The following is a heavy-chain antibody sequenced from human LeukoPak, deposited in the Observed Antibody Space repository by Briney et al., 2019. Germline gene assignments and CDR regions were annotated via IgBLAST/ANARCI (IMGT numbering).Heavy chain of an antibody. CDR3: AKEQIGSRSFDY. CDR1: GFTFSSYA. V-gene: IGHV3-23*01. Sequence: PGGSLRLSCAASGFTFSSYAMTWVRQAPGKGLEWVSAVSGSGGGTYYADSVKGRFTISRDNSKNTLYLQMNSLRAEDTAVYYCAKEQIGSRSFDYWGQGTLVTVSS. CDR2: VSGSGGGT. D-gene: IGHD2-2*01. J-gene: IGHJ4*02.